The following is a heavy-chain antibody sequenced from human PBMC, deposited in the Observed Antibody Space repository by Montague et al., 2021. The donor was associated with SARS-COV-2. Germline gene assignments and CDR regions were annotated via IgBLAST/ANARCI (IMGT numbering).Heavy chain of an antibody. CDR1: GASISTSTDH. D-gene: IGHD3-10*01. Sequence: SETLFLTCSVSGASISTSTDHWAWIRQSPGKGLEWVGSFSYSDSTHYNPSLRSQVTISVDSSKNQFSLKLNSVTAADTAIYYCARHMGHVLASATGANWFDPWGQGTLVTVSS. CDR3: ARHMGHVLASATGANWFDP. J-gene: IGHJ5*02. CDR2: FSYSDST. V-gene: IGHV4-39*01.